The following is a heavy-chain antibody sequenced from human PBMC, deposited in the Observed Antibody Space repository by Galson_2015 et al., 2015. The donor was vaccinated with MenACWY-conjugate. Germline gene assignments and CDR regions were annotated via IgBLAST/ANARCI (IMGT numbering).Heavy chain of an antibody. D-gene: IGHD3-22*01. V-gene: IGHV3-74*01. CDR2: FSNDGSST. CDR3: ARESNYYESGGFYPIDAFDI. CDR1: GFRFSDYW. J-gene: IGHJ3*02. Sequence: SLRLSCAASGFRFSDYWMHWVRQAPGKGLVWVAGFSNDGSSTNYADSEEGRFTVSRDNAKNTLFLQMNSLGGEDTAVYYCARESNYYESGGFYPIDAFDIWGPGTMVAVSS.